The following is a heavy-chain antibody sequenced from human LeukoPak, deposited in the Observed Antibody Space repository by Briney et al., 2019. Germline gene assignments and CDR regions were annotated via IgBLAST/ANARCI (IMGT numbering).Heavy chain of an antibody. V-gene: IGHV3-11*01. CDR2: ISSSGSTI. CDR1: GFTFSDYY. CDR3: ASGIDYGDYPPTVDY. D-gene: IGHD4-17*01. Sequence: PGGSLRLSCAASGFTFSDYYMSWIRQAPGKGLEWVSYISSSGSTIYYADSVKGRFTISRDNAKNSLYLQMNSLRAEDTAVYYCASGIDYGDYPPTVDYWGQGTPVTVSS. J-gene: IGHJ4*02.